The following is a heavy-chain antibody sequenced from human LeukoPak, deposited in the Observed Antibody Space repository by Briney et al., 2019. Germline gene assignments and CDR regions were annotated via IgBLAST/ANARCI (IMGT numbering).Heavy chain of an antibody. CDR3: XXXGGYSAYDGMD. D-gene: IGHD5-12*01. J-gene: IGHJ4*02. Sequence: ASVKVSCKASGYTFTGYYMHWVRQAPGQGLEWMGWINPNSGGTNYAQKFQGRVTMTRDTSISTAYMELSRLRSDDTAVYYCXXXGGYSAYDGMDWGQGTLVTVSS. CDR1: GYTFTGYY. CDR2: INPNSGGT. V-gene: IGHV1-2*02.